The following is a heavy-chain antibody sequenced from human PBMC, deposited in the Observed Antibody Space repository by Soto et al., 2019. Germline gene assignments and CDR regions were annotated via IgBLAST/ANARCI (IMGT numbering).Heavy chain of an antibody. J-gene: IGHJ4*02. CDR2: IYYSGST. CDR3: ARCSRYYYDSSGYFFDY. D-gene: IGHD3-22*01. Sequence: QVQLQESGPGLVKPSQTLSLTCTVSGGSISSGGYYWSWIRQHQGKGLEWIGYIYYSGSTYYNPSLNSRVTISLDTSKNQFSLKLSSVTAADTAVYYCARCSRYYYDSSGYFFDYWGQGTLVTVSS. V-gene: IGHV4-31*03. CDR1: GGSISSGGYY.